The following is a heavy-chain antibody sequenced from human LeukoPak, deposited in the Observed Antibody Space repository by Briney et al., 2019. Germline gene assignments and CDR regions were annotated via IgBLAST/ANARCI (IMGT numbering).Heavy chain of an antibody. Sequence: ASVKVSCKASGYRFAAYYIHWVRQAPGQGPEWMGWISPNNGVTIYAQRFQGRVTMAWDTSINTAHMELRRLTSDDTAVYFCARDRADNWDRSGYYPDAFDIWGQGTKVTVS. J-gene: IGHJ3*02. CDR3: ARDRADNWDRSGYYPDAFDI. V-gene: IGHV1-2*02. CDR1: GYRFAAYY. D-gene: IGHD3-22*01. CDR2: ISPNNGVT.